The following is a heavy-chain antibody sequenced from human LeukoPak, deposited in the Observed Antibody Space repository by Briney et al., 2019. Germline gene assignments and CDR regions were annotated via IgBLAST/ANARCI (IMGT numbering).Heavy chain of an antibody. CDR3: AYSSGWTFDY. D-gene: IGHD6-19*01. CDR2: ISYDGSNK. V-gene: IGHV3-30*04. Sequence: PGGSLRLSCAASGFTFSSSAMSWVRQAPGKGLEWVAVISYDGSNKYYADSVKGRFTISRDNSKNTLYLQMNSLRAEDTAVYYCAYSSGWTFDYWGQGTLVTVSS. J-gene: IGHJ4*02. CDR1: GFTFSSSA.